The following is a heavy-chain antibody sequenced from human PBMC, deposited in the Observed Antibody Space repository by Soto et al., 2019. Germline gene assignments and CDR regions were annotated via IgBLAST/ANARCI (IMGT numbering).Heavy chain of an antibody. Sequence: EVQLVASGGGLVQPGGSLRLSCAASGFTFSGYYMFWVRQAPGKGLEYVSAINTNGVNTFYAKSVKGRFTISRDNSKNTMYLQMGSLRAEDMAVYYCARGRVEDSSGWATYFDYWGQGTLVTVSS. CDR1: GFTFSGYY. D-gene: IGHD6-19*01. V-gene: IGHV3-64*01. CDR3: ARGRVEDSSGWATYFDY. J-gene: IGHJ4*02. CDR2: INTNGVNT.